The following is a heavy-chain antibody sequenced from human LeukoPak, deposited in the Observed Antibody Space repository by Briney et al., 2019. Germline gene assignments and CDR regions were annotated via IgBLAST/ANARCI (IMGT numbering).Heavy chain of an antibody. CDR2: INHSGST. Sequence: PSETLSLTCAVYGGSFSGYYWSWIRQPPGKGLEWIGEINHSGSTNYNPSLKSRVTISVDTSKNQFSLKLSSVTAADTAVYYCARGPPGLDRIAAAGLVYYYYMDVWGKGTTVTVSS. CDR1: GGSFSGYY. CDR3: ARGPPGLDRIAAAGLVYYYYMDV. D-gene: IGHD6-13*01. V-gene: IGHV4-34*01. J-gene: IGHJ6*03.